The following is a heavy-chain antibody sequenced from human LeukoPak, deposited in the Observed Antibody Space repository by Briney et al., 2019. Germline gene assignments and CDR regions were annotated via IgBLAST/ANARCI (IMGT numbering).Heavy chain of an antibody. J-gene: IGHJ4*02. CDR1: GYTFTSYA. Sequence: ASVKVSCKASGYTFTSYAMNWVRQAPGQGLEWMGWISPYNDNKNHAQKFQGRLSMTTDTSTSTAYMELRSLRSDDTAMYYCATMLGGSGTYYNFVSWGQGTLVTVSS. CDR2: ISPYNDNK. CDR3: ATMLGGSGTYYNFVS. D-gene: IGHD3-10*01. V-gene: IGHV1-18*01.